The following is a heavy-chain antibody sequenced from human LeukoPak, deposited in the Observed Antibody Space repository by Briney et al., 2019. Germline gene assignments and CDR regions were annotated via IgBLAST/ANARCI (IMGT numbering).Heavy chain of an antibody. CDR2: ISSSSSYI. V-gene: IGHV3-21*01. CDR3: ARERVRNHYYYGMDV. CDR1: GFTFSTYS. D-gene: IGHD1-14*01. J-gene: IGHJ6*02. Sequence: PGGSLRLSCTASGFTFSTYSVNWVRQAPGKGLEWVSSISSSSSYIYYADSVKGRFTISRDNAKNPLYLLMSSLRAEDTAVYYCARERVRNHYYYGMDVWGQGTTVTVSS.